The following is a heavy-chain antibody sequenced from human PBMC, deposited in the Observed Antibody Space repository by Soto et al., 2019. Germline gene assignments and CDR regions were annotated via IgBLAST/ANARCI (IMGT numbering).Heavy chain of an antibody. D-gene: IGHD2-15*01. CDR2: IIPILGIA. CDR3: ARDFKYCSGGSCYSEPSLYNWFDP. J-gene: IGHJ5*02. V-gene: IGHV1-69*04. Sequence: SVKVSCKASGGTFSSYTISWVRQAPGQGLEWMGRIIPILGIANYAQKFQGRVTITADKSTSTAYMELSSLRSEDTAVYYCARDFKYCSGGSCYSEPSLYNWFDPWGQGTLVTVSS. CDR1: GGTFSSYT.